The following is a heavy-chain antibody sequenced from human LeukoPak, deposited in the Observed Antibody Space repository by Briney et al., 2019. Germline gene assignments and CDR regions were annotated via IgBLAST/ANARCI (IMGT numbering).Heavy chain of an antibody. D-gene: IGHD3-9*01. CDR1: GGSISSGDYY. CDR3: ARDILTGYGYSDY. J-gene: IGHJ4*02. V-gene: IGHV4-30-4*01. Sequence: SETLSLTCTVSGGSISSGDYYWSWIRPPPGKGLEWIGYIYYSGSTYYNPSLKSRVTISVDTSKNQFSLKLSSVTAADTAVYYCARDILTGYGYSDYWGQGTLVTVSS. CDR2: IYYSGST.